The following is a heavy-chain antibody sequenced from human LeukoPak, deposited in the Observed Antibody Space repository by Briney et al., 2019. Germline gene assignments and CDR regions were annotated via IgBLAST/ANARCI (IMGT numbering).Heavy chain of an antibody. CDR2: IYPGDSDT. CDR1: GYSFTSHW. J-gene: IGHJ4*02. V-gene: IGHV5-51*01. D-gene: IGHD6-6*01. CDR3: ARRTYSRSSFDY. Sequence: GESLKISCTASGYSFTSHWIAWVRQMPGKGLEWMGIIYPGDSDTRYSPSFQGQVTISADKSITTAYLQWSSLKASDTAMYYCARRTYSRSSFDYWGQGTLVTVPS.